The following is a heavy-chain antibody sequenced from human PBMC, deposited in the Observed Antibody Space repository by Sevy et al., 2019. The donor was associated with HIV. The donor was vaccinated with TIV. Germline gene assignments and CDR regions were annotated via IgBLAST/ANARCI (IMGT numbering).Heavy chain of an antibody. CDR3: ARDLRTMVRGVINYYYGMDV. CDR2: INPSGGST. D-gene: IGHD3-10*01. Sequence: ASVKVSCKASGYTFTSYYMHWVRQAPGQGLEWMGIINPSGGSTSYAQKFQGRVTMTRDTSTSTVYTELSSLRSEDTAVYYCARDLRTMVRGVINYYYGMDVWGQGTTVTVSS. CDR1: GYTFTSYY. V-gene: IGHV1-46*01. J-gene: IGHJ6*02.